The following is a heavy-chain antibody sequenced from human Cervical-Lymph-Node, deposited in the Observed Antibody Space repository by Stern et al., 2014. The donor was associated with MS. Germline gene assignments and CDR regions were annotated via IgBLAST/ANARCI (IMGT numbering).Heavy chain of an antibody. CDR3: GRDTCRGGGCYFRY. CDR1: GFIFSNYA. V-gene: IGHV3-30-3*01. J-gene: IGHJ4*02. D-gene: IGHD2-15*01. CDR2: VSNEGSKQ. Sequence: VQLVESGGGVVQPGRSLRLSCAASGFIFSNYAMHWVRQAPGKGLDWVAFVSNEGSKQFYADSVKGRFTISRDNANNTLYLQMNSLRTEDTAVYYCGRDTCRGGGCYFRYWGQGILITVSS.